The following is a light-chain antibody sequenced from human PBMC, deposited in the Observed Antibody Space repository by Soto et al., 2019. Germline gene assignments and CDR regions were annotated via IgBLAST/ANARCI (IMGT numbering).Light chain of an antibody. CDR2: DVS. J-gene: IGLJ2*01. Sequence: QSALTQPASVSGSPGQSITISCTGTSSDVGGYNYVSWYQQHPGKAPKLMIYDVSNRPSGVSNRFSGSKSGNTASLTISGLQDEDEADYYCSSYTRSSTHVVFGGGTKLTVL. V-gene: IGLV2-14*01. CDR3: SSYTRSSTHVV. CDR1: SSDVGGYNY.